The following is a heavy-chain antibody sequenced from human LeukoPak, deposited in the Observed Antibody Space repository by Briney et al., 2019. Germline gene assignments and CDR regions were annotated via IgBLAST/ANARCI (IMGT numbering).Heavy chain of an antibody. CDR1: GDSVSSNNYY. CDR2: ISYSGST. V-gene: IGHV4-30-4*08. D-gene: IGHD4-17*01. Sequence: SETLSLTCSVSGDSVSSNNYYWGWIRQPPGRGLEWIGYISYSGSTYYNPSLKSRVTISVDTSKNQISLKLSSVTAADTAVYYCARDGYGVSYGLDVWGQGTTVTVSS. CDR3: ARDGYGVSYGLDV. J-gene: IGHJ6*02.